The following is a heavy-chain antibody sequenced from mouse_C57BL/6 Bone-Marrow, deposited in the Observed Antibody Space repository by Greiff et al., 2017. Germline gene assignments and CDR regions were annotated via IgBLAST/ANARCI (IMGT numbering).Heavy chain of an antibody. CDR3: ARFPDGYYESWYFDV. D-gene: IGHD2-3*01. CDR1: GYSITSDY. J-gene: IGHJ1*03. Sequence: EVKLVESGPGLAKPSQTLSLTCSVTGYSITSDYWNWIRKFPGNKLEYMGYISYSGSTYYNPSLKSRISITRDTSKNQYYLQLNSVTTEDTATYYGARFPDGYYESWYFDVWGTGTTVTVAS. CDR2: ISYSGST. V-gene: IGHV3-8*01.